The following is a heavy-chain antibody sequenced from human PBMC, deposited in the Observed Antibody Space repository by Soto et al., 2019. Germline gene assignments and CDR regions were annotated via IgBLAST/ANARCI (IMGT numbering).Heavy chain of an antibody. CDR3: AREASPDFWSGYYDY. V-gene: IGHV1-2*02. CDR1: TYTFKDYF. Sequence: HLVQSGAEVKQPGASVRVSCKASTYTFKDYFLHWVRQAPGQGLEWMGWINPNNGATDYAQKVKGRVTMTSDTSISTAYIEVSGLKSGDTAVYYGAREASPDFWSGYYDYWGQGTLITVST. J-gene: IGHJ4*02. D-gene: IGHD3-3*01. CDR2: INPNNGAT.